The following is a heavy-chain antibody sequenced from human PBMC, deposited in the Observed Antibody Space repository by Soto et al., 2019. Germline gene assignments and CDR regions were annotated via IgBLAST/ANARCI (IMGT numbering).Heavy chain of an antibody. V-gene: IGHV3-53*01. CDR2: IYSGGST. CDR3: ARDPPATRHGMDV. Sequence: PGGSLRLSCAASGFTVSSNYMNWVRQAPGKGLEWVSVIYSGGSTYYADSVRGRFTISRDNSKNTLYLQMKSLRAEDTAVYYCARDPPATRHGMDVWGQGTTVTVSS. J-gene: IGHJ6*02. CDR1: GFTVSSNY.